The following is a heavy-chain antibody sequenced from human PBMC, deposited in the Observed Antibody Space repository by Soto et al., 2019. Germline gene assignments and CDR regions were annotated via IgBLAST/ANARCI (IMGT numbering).Heavy chain of an antibody. D-gene: IGHD2-8*02. CDR3: ARDKSGAVTSPGDY. J-gene: IGHJ4*02. V-gene: IGHV1-18*01. Sequence: QVQLVQSGGEVKKPGASVKVSCKASGYTFTGYGVIWVRQAPGQGLEWMGWISAYNGNTDYAQKLQGRVTMTTDTSTSTAYMELTSLRSDDTAVYYCARDKSGAVTSPGDYWGQGTLVTVSS. CDR2: ISAYNGNT. CDR1: GYTFTGYG.